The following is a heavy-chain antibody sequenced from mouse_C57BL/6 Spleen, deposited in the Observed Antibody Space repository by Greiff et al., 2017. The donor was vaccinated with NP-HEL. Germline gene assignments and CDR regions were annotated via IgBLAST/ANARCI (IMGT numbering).Heavy chain of an antibody. D-gene: IGHD1-1*01. Sequence: EVQVVESGGGLVKPGGSLKLSCAASGFTFSSYAMSWVRQTPEKRLEWVATISDGGSYTYYPDNVKGRFTISRDNAKNNLYLQMSHLKSEDTAMYYCAKGTLRYYAMDYWGQGTSVTVSS. J-gene: IGHJ4*01. CDR3: AKGTLRYYAMDY. CDR2: ISDGGSYT. CDR1: GFTFSSYA. V-gene: IGHV5-4*01.